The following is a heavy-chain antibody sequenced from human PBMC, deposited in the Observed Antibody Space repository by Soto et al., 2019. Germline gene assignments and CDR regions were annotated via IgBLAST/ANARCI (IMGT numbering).Heavy chain of an antibody. CDR1: GGSFSGYY. V-gene: IGHV4-34*01. D-gene: IGHD2-2*01. CDR2: INHSGST. Sequence: KPSETLSLTCAVYGGSFSGYYWSWIRQPPGKGLEWIGEINHSGSTNYNPSLKSRVTISVDTSKNQFSLKLSSVTAADTAVYYCARGRVVPAAKYVYYYGMDVWGQGTTVTVSS. CDR3: ARGRVVPAAKYVYYYGMDV. J-gene: IGHJ6*02.